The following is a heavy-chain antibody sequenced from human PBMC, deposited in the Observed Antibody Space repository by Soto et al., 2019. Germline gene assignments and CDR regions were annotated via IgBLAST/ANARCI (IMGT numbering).Heavy chain of an antibody. D-gene: IGHD2-2*01. J-gene: IGHJ5*02. Sequence: SETLSLTCVVYGGSFSGYYWSWIRQSPGKGLEWIGGINHRGSTNYNPSLESRVTISVDTSKNQFSLKLPSVTAADTAMYYCARDGFCTSTTCRVGNWFDPWGQGTLVTVSS. V-gene: IGHV4-34*01. CDR1: GGSFSGYY. CDR3: ARDGFCTSTTCRVGNWFDP. CDR2: INHRGST.